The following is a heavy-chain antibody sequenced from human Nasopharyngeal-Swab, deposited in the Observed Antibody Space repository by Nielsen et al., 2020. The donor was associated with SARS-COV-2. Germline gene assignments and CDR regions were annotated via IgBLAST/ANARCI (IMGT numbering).Heavy chain of an antibody. Sequence: SETLSLTCTVSGVSISGSISYWSWIRQHPGKGLEWIGYIYYSGSTYYNPSLKSRVTISVDTSKNQFSLKLSSVTAADTAVYYCARGIVLMVYATHYYYYYYMDVWGKGTTVTVSS. CDR1: GVSISGSISY. V-gene: IGHV4-31*03. D-gene: IGHD2-8*01. CDR3: ARGIVLMVYATHYYYYYYMDV. CDR2: IYYSGST. J-gene: IGHJ6*03.